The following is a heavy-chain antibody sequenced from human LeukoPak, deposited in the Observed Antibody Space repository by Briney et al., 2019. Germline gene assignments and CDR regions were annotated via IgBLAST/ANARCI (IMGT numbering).Heavy chain of an antibody. D-gene: IGHD6-13*01. Sequence: ASVKVSCKASGYTFTSYGISWVRQAPGQGLEWMGWISAYNGNTNYAQKLQGRVTMTTDTSTSTAYMELRSLRSDDTAVYYCARSGSKIAAAGRGYFDYWGQGTLVTVSS. J-gene: IGHJ4*02. CDR3: ARSGSKIAAAGRGYFDY. CDR2: ISAYNGNT. CDR1: GYTFTSYG. V-gene: IGHV1-18*01.